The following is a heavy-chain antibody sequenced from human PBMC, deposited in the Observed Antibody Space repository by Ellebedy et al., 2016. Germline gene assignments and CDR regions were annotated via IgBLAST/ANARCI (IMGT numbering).Heavy chain of an antibody. Sequence: SETLSLXXHVSGVSVSGGSFYWSWLLQSPGKGLDWIVHTYYTGSTSHNPSLNSRVIISVETSKNQLSLKFSSVTAAATVVYYCARGVRIGTYLCANTNCYPYFQYWGRGTLVTVSS. V-gene: IGHV4-61*01. CDR2: TYYTGST. J-gene: IGHJ1*01. D-gene: IGHD2-2*01. CDR3: ARGVRIGTYLCANTNCYPYFQY. CDR1: GVSVSGGSFY.